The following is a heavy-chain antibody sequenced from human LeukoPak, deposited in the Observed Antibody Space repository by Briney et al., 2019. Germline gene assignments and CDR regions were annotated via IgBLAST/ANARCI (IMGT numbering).Heavy chain of an antibody. Sequence: PSETLSLTCTVSGGSLTIGSHYWTWIRQPPGKGLEWIGSIYYSGSTYYNPSLKSRVTISVDTSKNQFSLKLSSVTAADTAVYYCARPPDYWGQGTLVTVSS. CDR3: ARPPDY. J-gene: IGHJ4*02. V-gene: IGHV4-39*07. CDR1: GGSLTIGSHY. CDR2: IYYSGST.